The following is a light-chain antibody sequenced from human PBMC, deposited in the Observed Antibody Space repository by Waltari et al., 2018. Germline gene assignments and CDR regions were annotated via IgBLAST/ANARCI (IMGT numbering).Light chain of an antibody. CDR1: QSLSDN. J-gene: IGKJ5*01. V-gene: IGKV3-15*01. CDR2: GAS. Sequence: EIVMTQSPVTLSVSPGERATLSCRASQSLSDNLAWYQLKPAQAPRLLIYGASFRATGIPGRFRGSGSGTDFTLTISSLQSEDFAIYYCQQYKTWPPITFGQGTRLEIK. CDR3: QQYKTWPPIT.